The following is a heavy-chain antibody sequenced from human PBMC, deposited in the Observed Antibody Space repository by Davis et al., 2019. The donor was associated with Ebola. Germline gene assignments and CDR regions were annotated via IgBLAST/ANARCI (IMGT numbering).Heavy chain of an antibody. V-gene: IGHV1-3*01. CDR1: GYTFTSYA. CDR2: INAGNGNT. D-gene: IGHD6-13*01. Sequence: ASVKVSCKASGYTFTSYAMNWVRQAPGQRLEWMGWINAGNGNTKYSQKFQGRVTITRDTSASTAYMELSSLRSEDTAVYYCARQFSSSWAYDAFDIWGQGTMVTVSS. CDR3: ARQFSSSWAYDAFDI. J-gene: IGHJ3*02.